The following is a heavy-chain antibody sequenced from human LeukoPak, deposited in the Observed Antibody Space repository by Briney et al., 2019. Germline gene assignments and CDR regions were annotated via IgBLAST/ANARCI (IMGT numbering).Heavy chain of an antibody. D-gene: IGHD3-10*01. CDR1: GFTFDDYA. Sequence: GGSLRLSCAASGFTFDDYAMHWFRQPPGKGPEWASGITGDSANIGYADSAKGRFTISRDNAKNSLYLQMNSLRAEDTAVYYCARGAVRSGNYYYYGMDVWGQGTTVTVSS. CDR2: ITGDSANI. J-gene: IGHJ6*02. CDR3: ARGAVRSGNYYYYGMDV. V-gene: IGHV3-9*01.